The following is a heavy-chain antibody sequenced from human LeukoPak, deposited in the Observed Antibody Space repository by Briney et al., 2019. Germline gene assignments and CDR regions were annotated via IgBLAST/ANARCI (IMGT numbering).Heavy chain of an antibody. J-gene: IGHJ4*02. Sequence: SETLSLTCAVCGGSFSGYYWSWIRQPPGKGLEWIGEINHSGSTNYNPSLKSRVTISVDTSKNQFSLKLSSVTAADTAVYYCARTYSGSYYARYYFDYWGQGTLVTVSS. V-gene: IGHV4-34*01. CDR1: GGSFSGYY. D-gene: IGHD1-26*01. CDR2: INHSGST. CDR3: ARTYSGSYYARYYFDY.